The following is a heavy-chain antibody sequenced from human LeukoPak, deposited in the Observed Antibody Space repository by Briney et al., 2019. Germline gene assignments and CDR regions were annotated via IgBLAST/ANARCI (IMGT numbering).Heavy chain of an antibody. CDR1: GYTFTSYG. D-gene: IGHD4-17*01. CDR3: ASISYGDYSFDY. CDR2: ISAYNGNT. V-gene: IGHV1-18*01. Sequence: ASVKVSCKASGYTFTSYGISWVRQAPGQGLEWMGWISAYNGNTNYAQKVQGRVTMTTDTSTGTTYMELRSLRSDDTAVYYCASISYGDYSFDYWGQGTLVTVSS. J-gene: IGHJ4*02.